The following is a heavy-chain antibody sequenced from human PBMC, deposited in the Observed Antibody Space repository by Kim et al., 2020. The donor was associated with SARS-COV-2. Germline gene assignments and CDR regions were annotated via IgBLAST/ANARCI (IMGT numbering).Heavy chain of an antibody. V-gene: IGHV3-11*06. CDR3: ARDAVVVVAATRGFFDY. Sequence: VKGRFTISRENAKNSLYLQMNSLRAEDTAVYYCARDAVVVVAATRGFFDYWGQGTLVTVSS. D-gene: IGHD2-15*01. J-gene: IGHJ4*02.